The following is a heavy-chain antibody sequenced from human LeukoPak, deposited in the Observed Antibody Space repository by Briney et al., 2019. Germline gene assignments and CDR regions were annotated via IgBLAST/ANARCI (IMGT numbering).Heavy chain of an antibody. CDR1: GFTFSSYA. Sequence: GGSLRLSCAASGFTFSSYAMHWVRQAPGKGLEWVAVISYDGSNKYYADSVKGRFTISRDNSKNTLYLQMNSLRAEDTAVYYCASVTMSDAFDIWGQGTMVTVSS. CDR3: ASVTMSDAFDI. CDR2: ISYDGSNK. J-gene: IGHJ3*02. D-gene: IGHD3-22*01. V-gene: IGHV3-30-3*01.